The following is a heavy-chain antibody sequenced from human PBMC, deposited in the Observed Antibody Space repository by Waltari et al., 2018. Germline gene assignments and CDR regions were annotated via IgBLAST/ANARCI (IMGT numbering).Heavy chain of an antibody. CDR1: GFTFSSSS. V-gene: IGHV3-48*01. CDR3: IVLSGSYYFDY. Sequence: VQLVESGGGLVQPGGSLRLSCAASGFTFSSSSMTWVRQAPGKGLEWVSYISSSSSTIYYADSVKGRFTIARDNAKNSLYLQMNSLRAEDTAVYYCIVLSGSYYFDYWGQGTLVTVSS. J-gene: IGHJ4*02. D-gene: IGHD1-26*01. CDR2: ISSSSSTI.